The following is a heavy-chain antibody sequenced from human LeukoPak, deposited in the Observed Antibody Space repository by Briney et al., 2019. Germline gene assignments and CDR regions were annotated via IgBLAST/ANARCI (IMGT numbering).Heavy chain of an antibody. V-gene: IGHV3-33*01. D-gene: IGHD3-10*01. CDR2: TWHGGTNK. Sequence: PWVSLRLSCAASGFTFSTNGIHWVRQAPGKGLEWVALTWHGGTNKYYADPVKGRFTISRDNSKNTVYLQMNSLSAEDTAVYYCARDNVGTYVSLVRGVVGTFDIWGQGTMVTVSS. CDR3: ARDNVGTYVSLVRGVVGTFDI. CDR1: GFTFSTNG. J-gene: IGHJ3*02.